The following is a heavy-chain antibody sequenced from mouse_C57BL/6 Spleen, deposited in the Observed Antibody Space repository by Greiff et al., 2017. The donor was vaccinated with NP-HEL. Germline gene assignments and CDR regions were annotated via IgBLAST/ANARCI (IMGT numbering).Heavy chain of an antibody. V-gene: IGHV1-19*01. Sequence: VQLQQSGPVLVKPGASVKMSCKASGYTFTDYYMNWVKQSHGKSLEWIGVINPYNGGTSYNQKFKGKATLTVDKSSSTAYMELNSLTSEDSAVYYCARRSYYYGSSYLDYWGQGTTLTVSS. J-gene: IGHJ2*01. D-gene: IGHD1-1*01. CDR1: GYTFTDYY. CDR2: INPYNGGT. CDR3: ARRSYYYGSSYLDY.